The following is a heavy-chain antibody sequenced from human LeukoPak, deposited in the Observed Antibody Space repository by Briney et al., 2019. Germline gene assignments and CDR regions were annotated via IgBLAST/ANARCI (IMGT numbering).Heavy chain of an antibody. V-gene: IGHV3-74*01. Sequence: GGSLRLSCAASGFTFSNDWMHSVRQAPGKGLVWVSRINSDGSSISYADSVKGRFTISRDNAKNTLYLQMNSLGGEDTAVYYCAKGKAYYYDSSGHRYFDYWGQGTLVTVSS. CDR3: AKGKAYYYDSSGHRYFDY. CDR2: INSDGSSI. CDR1: GFTFSNDW. J-gene: IGHJ4*02. D-gene: IGHD3-22*01.